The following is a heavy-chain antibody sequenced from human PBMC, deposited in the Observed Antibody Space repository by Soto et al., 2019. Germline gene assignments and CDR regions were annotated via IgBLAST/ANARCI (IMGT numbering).Heavy chain of an antibody. J-gene: IGHJ4*02. Sequence: LSLTCIVSGHSITSYYWSWIRQPPGKGLEWIGDVYHRGSTKYNPSLKSRVTISADTSKNQFSLRLTSVTAADAAMYYCARWEHVSSYFDFWGQGILVTVSS. D-gene: IGHD1-26*01. CDR3: ARWEHVSSYFDF. V-gene: IGHV4-59*01. CDR2: VYHRGST. CDR1: GHSITSYY.